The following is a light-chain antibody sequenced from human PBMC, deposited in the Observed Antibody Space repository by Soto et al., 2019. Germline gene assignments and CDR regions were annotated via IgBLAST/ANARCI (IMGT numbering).Light chain of an antibody. CDR1: SGSVSTSYY. CDR2: NTN. J-gene: IGLJ3*02. V-gene: IGLV8-61*01. CDR3: VLYMGSGTWV. Sequence: QAVVTQEPSFSVSPGRTVTLTCGLSSGSVSTSYYPRWYQQTPGQAPRTLIYNTNTRSSRVPDRFSGSILGNKAALTITGDQADDESDYYCVLYMGSGTWVFGGGTKLTVL.